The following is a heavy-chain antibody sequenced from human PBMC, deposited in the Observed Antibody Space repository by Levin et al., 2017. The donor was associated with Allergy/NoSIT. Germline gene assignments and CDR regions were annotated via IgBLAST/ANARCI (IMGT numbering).Heavy chain of an antibody. Sequence: SETLSLTCTVSGGSISGGYYWSWIRQHPGKGLEWIGYIYYSGSTYYNPSLKSRVTISLDTSKNQFSLKLSSVTAADTAVYYCARDFGAGSGSYFDYWGQGTLVTVSS. CDR1: GGSISGGYY. CDR2: IYYSGST. V-gene: IGHV4-31*03. CDR3: ARDFGAGSGSYFDY. D-gene: IGHD3-10*01. J-gene: IGHJ4*02.